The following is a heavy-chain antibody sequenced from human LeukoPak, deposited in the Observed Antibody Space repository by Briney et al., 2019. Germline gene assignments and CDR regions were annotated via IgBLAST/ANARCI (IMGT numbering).Heavy chain of an antibody. CDR1: GGSIRSYY. Sequence: SETLSLTCTVSGGSIRSYYWSWIRQPPGKGLEWIGNMYYNGSTNYNPSLKSRVTMSADTSKNQFSLRLKSVTAADMAIYYCVRDATLVRGTLSYCYMDVWGKGTTVTVSS. J-gene: IGHJ6*03. D-gene: IGHD3-10*01. V-gene: IGHV4-59*01. CDR2: MYYNGST. CDR3: VRDATLVRGTLSYCYMDV.